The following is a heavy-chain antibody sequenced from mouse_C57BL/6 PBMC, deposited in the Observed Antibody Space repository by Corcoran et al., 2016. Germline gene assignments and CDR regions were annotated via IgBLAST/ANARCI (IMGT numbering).Heavy chain of an antibody. Sequence: EVQLQQSGPELVKPGASVKISCKASGYTFTDYYMNWVKQSHGKSLEWIGDINPNNGGTSYNQKFKGNATLTVDKSSSTAYMELRSLTSEDSAVYYCAIGYYDYFDYWGQGTTLTVSS. V-gene: IGHV1-26*01. D-gene: IGHD2-3*01. CDR3: AIGYYDYFDY. J-gene: IGHJ2*01. CDR1: GYTFTDYY. CDR2: INPNNGGT.